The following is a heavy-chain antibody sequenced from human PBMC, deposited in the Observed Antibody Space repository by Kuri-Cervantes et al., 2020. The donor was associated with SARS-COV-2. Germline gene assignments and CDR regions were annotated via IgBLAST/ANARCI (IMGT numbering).Heavy chain of an antibody. V-gene: IGHV3-30*18. CDR1: GFTFTSHA. Sequence: GGSLRLSCAVSGFTFTSHAMHWVRQAPGKGLEWVALISYDGSNKFYADSVKGRFTISRDNSKNTLYLQMNSLRAEDTAVYYCAKGGRIFGVVRTSDAFDIWGQGTMVTVSS. CDR3: AKGGRIFGVVRTSDAFDI. CDR2: ISYDGSNK. J-gene: IGHJ3*02. D-gene: IGHD3-3*02.